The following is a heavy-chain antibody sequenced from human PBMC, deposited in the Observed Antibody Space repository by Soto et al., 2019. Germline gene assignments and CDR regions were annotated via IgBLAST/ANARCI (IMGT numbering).Heavy chain of an antibody. J-gene: IGHJ4*02. CDR1: GFTFSSSD. CDR2: ITRTGDST. D-gene: IGHD2-21*02. Sequence: EVQLLESGGGLAQPGGSLRLSCAASGFTFSSSDMSWVRQAPGKGLEWVSSITRTGDSTHYADSVKGRFTISRDNSKNTLHRKMNNLGAGDTAVYFCAKGGGGDHGYWGQGTLVAVSS. V-gene: IGHV3-23*01. CDR3: AKGGGGDHGY.